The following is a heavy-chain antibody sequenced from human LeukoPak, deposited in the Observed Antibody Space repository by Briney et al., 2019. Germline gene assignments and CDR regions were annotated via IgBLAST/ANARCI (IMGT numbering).Heavy chain of an antibody. CDR2: IIPIFGTA. V-gene: IGHV1-69*05. J-gene: IGHJ5*02. CDR1: GGTFSSYA. D-gene: IGHD5-18*01. CDR3: ARGPRRYSYGYIDHPSWFDP. Sequence: GASVKVSCKASGGTFSSYAISWVRQAPGQGLEWMGGIIPIFGTANYAQKFQGRVTITRNTSISTAYMELSSLRSEDTAVYYCARGPRRYSYGYIDHPSWFDPWGQGTLVTVSS.